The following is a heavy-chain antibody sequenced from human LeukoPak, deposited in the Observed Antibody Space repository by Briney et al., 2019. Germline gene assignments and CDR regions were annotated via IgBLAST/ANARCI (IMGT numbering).Heavy chain of an antibody. D-gene: IGHD3-16*02. CDR3: AKGEKTRPFGGVIDY. CDR1: GFTFSSYS. Sequence: GGSLRLSCAASGFTFSSYSMNWVRQAPGKGLEWVSSISSSSSYIYYTDSVKGRFTISRDNSKNTLYLQMNSLRAEDTAVYYCAKGEKTRPFGGVIDYWGQGTLVTVSS. V-gene: IGHV3-21*04. CDR2: ISSSSSYI. J-gene: IGHJ4*02.